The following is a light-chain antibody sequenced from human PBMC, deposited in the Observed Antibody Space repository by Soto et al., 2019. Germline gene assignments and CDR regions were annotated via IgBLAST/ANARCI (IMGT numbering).Light chain of an antibody. J-gene: IGKJ1*01. Sequence: EVVLTQSPDTLSLPPGERATLSCRASQSISSYLAWYQQKPGQAPRLLIYDASSRATGIPARFSGSGSGTDFTLTISSLEPEDFAVYYCQQRGNWPRTFGQGTKVDIK. CDR2: DAS. V-gene: IGKV3-11*01. CDR3: QQRGNWPRT. CDR1: QSISSY.